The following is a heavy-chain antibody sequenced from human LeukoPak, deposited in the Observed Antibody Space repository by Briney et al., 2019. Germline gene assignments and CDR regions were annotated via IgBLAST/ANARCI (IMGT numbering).Heavy chain of an antibody. J-gene: IGHJ6*04. CDR1: GGTFSSYA. Sequence: ASVKVSCKASGGTFSSYAISWVRQAPGQGLEWMGGIIPIFGTANYAQKFQGRVTITADESTSTAYMELSSLRSEDTAVYYCARKNPRYYYGMDVWGKGTTATVSS. V-gene: IGHV1-69*13. CDR2: IIPIFGTA. CDR3: ARKNPRYYYGMDV.